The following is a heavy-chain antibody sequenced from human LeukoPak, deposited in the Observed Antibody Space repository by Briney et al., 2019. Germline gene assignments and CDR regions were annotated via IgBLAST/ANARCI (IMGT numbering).Heavy chain of an antibody. Sequence: SETLSLTCTVSGGSISSSSYYWGWIRQPPGKGLEWIGSIYYSGSTYYNPSLKSRVTISVDTSKNQFSLKLSSVTAADTAVYYCAREGVQLERRSWFDPWGQGTLVTVSS. V-gene: IGHV4-39*02. J-gene: IGHJ5*02. D-gene: IGHD1-1*01. CDR2: IYYSGST. CDR3: AREGVQLERRSWFDP. CDR1: GGSISSSSYY.